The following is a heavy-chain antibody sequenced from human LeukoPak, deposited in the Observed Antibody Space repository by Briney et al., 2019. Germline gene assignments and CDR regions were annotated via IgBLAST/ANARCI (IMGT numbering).Heavy chain of an antibody. V-gene: IGHV3-21*01. Sequence: KPGGSLRLSCAASGFTFSSYSMNWVRQAPGKGLEWVSSISSSSSYIYYADSVKGRFTISRDNAKNSLYLQMNSLRAEDTAVYYCARAVSSGWYLDYWGQGTLVTVSS. J-gene: IGHJ4*02. CDR1: GFTFSSYS. D-gene: IGHD6-19*01. CDR3: ARAVSSGWYLDY. CDR2: ISSSSSYI.